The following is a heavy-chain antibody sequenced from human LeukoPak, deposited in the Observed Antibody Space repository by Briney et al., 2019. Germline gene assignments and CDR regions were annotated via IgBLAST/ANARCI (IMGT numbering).Heavy chain of an antibody. D-gene: IGHD1-14*01. CDR3: ARVQIGTTSKAFDI. Sequence: GASVKVSCKASGYTFTGYYMHWVRQAPGQGLEWMGWINPNSGGTNYAQKFQGRVTMTRDTSISTAYMDLSRLRSADTAVYYCARVQIGTTSKAFDIWGQGTLVTVSS. J-gene: IGHJ3*02. V-gene: IGHV1-2*02. CDR1: GYTFTGYY. CDR2: INPNSGGT.